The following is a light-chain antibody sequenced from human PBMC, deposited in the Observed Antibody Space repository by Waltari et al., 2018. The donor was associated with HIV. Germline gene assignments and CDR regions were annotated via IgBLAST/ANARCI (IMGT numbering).Light chain of an antibody. CDR1: QSVSNNY. CDR3: QQYGTSQFT. CDR2: GAS. J-gene: IGKJ3*01. Sequence: EIVLTQSPGTLSLSPGERATLSCRASQSVSNNYLAWYQQKPGQTPRLLIYGASSRATGIPDRFSGSGSGTDFSLTISRLEPEDFAVYFCQQYGTSQFTFGPGTKVEIQ. V-gene: IGKV3-20*01.